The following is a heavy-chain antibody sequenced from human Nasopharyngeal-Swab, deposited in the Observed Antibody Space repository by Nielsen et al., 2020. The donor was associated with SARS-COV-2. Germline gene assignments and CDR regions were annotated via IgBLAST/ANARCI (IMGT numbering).Heavy chain of an antibody. Sequence: GESLKISCAASGFTFSSYAMSWVRQAPGKRLEWVSAISGSSGSTYYADSVKGRFTISRDNSKNTLYLQMNSLRAEDTAVYYCAKGYGDYVPFDYWGQGTLVTVSS. CDR3: AKGYGDYVPFDY. V-gene: IGHV3-23*01. J-gene: IGHJ4*02. CDR1: GFTFSSYA. CDR2: ISGSSGST. D-gene: IGHD4-17*01.